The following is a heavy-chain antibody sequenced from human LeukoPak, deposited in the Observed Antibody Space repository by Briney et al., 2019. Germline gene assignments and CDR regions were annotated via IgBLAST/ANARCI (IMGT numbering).Heavy chain of an antibody. D-gene: IGHD3-10*01. CDR3: ARKDPSGTYGAFDI. J-gene: IGHJ3*02. Sequence: SETLSLTCTVSGGSVSSGSYYWSWIRQPPGKGLEWIGYIYYSGSTNYKPSLKSRVTISVDTSKNQFSLKLSSVTAADTAVYYCARKDPSGTYGAFDIWGQGTMVTVSS. V-gene: IGHV4-61*01. CDR2: IYYSGST. CDR1: GGSVSSGSYY.